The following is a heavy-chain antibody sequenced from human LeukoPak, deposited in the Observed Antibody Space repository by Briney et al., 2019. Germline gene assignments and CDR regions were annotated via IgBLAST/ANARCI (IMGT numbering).Heavy chain of an antibody. V-gene: IGHV3-23*01. CDR3: ARGVLVAGFYSSGWYYFDY. J-gene: IGHJ4*02. Sequence: PGGSLRLSCAASGFTFSSYAMSWVRQAPGKGLEWVSAISGSGGSTYYADSVKGRFTISRDNSKNTQYLQMNSLRAVDTDVQHDARGVLVAGFYSSGWYYFDYGGQGTRLPVSS. CDR1: GFTFSSYA. CDR2: ISGSGGST. D-gene: IGHD6-19*01.